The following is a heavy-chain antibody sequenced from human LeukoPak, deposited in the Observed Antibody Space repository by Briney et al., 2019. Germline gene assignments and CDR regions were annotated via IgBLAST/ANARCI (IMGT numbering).Heavy chain of an antibody. D-gene: IGHD3-16*01. CDR1: GFTFSRHW. Sequence: GGSLRLSCAASGFTFSRHWMSWVRQAPGKGLEWVAHIRQDGNWRHHEDSVEGRFTISRDNAKNSLYLQMNSLRVEDTAVYYCARFGDPSTTLDYWGQGARVTVSS. CDR3: ARFGDPSTTLDY. J-gene: IGHJ4*02. V-gene: IGHV3-7*01. CDR2: IRQDGNWR.